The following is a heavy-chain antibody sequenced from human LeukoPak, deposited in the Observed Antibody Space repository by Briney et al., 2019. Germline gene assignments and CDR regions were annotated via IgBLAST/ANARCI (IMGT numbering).Heavy chain of an antibody. CDR1: GFTFSHFW. V-gene: IGHV3-7*01. J-gene: IGHJ3*02. CDR2: IKPDGSDK. D-gene: IGHD2-15*01. CDR3: AREDMWAFDM. Sequence: GGSLRLSCAASGFTFSHFWMSWVRQAPGKGLEWVANIKPDGSDKDYVDSVTGRFTISRDNAKNTLYLQMDSLRAEDTAVYYCAREDMWAFDMWGQGTMVTVSS.